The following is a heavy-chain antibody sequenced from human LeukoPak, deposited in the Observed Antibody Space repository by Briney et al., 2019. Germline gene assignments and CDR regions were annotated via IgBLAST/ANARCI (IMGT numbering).Heavy chain of an antibody. CDR3: AKVESMIRSIRRGMDV. CDR2: ISGSGGNT. CDR1: GFTFSNYA. Sequence: GSLRLSCAASGFTFSNYAMSWVRQAPGKGLEWVSGISGSGGNTYYADSVKGRFTISRDSSKNTLYLQMNSLRAEDTAVYYCAKVESMIRSIRRGMDVWGQGTTVTVSS. D-gene: IGHD3-10*01. V-gene: IGHV3-23*01. J-gene: IGHJ6*02.